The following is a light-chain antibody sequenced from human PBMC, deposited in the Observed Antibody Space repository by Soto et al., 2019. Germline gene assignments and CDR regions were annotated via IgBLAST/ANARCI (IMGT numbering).Light chain of an antibody. J-gene: IGKJ2*01. V-gene: IGKV3-15*01. CDR1: QSVSSN. CDR2: DAS. CDR3: QQYNNWPPYT. Sequence: EIVMTQSPATLSVSPGERATLSCRASQSVSSNLAWYQQKPGQTPRLLIFDASTRAAGIPARFSGSGSGTEFTLTISSRQSEDFAVYYCQQYNNWPPYTFGQGTKLEIK.